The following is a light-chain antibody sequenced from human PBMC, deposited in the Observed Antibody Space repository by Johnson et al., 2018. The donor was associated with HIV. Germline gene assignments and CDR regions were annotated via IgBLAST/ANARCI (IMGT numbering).Light chain of an antibody. CDR3: GTWDTSLSAGGV. CDR1: SSTIGNNY. Sequence: QSVLTQPPSVSAAPGQKVTISCSGSSSTIGNNYVSWYQVLPGTAPKLLIYKNNERPSGIPDRFSGSKSGTSATLGITGLLTGDEADYYCGTWDTSLSAGGVFGTGTKVTVL. V-gene: IGLV1-51*02. CDR2: KNN. J-gene: IGLJ1*01.